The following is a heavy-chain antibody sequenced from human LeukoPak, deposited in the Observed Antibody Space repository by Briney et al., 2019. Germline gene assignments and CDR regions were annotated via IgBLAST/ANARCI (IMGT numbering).Heavy chain of an antibody. CDR2: IGYDGSNQ. CDR3: AKEYSSGYSDY. CDR1: GFTFSNYG. Sequence: GGSLRLSCAASGFTFSNYGMYWVRQGPGKGLEWVAVIGYDGSNQYYADSVKGRFTTSRDNSRNTVYLQMNSLRAEDTAMYYCAKEYSSGYSDYWGQGTLVTVSS. V-gene: IGHV3-30*18. J-gene: IGHJ4*02. D-gene: IGHD6-19*01.